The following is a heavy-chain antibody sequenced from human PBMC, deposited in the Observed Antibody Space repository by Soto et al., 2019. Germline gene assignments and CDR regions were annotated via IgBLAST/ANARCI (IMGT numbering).Heavy chain of an antibody. J-gene: IGHJ6*02. CDR2: IKQDGSEK. V-gene: IGHV3-7*01. CDR1: GFTFSSYW. CDR3: ARESPGLRFLEWLLDGMDV. Sequence: GGSLRLSCAASGFTFSSYWMSWVRQAPGKGLEWVANIKQDGSEKYYVDSVKGRFTISRDNAKTSLYLQMNSLRAEDMAVYYCARESPGLRFLEWLLDGMDVWGQGTTVTVSS. D-gene: IGHD3-3*01.